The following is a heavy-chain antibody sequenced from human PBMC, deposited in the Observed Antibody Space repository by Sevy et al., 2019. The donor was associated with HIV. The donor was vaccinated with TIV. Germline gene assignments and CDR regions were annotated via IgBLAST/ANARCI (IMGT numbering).Heavy chain of an antibody. D-gene: IGHD2-2*01. Sequence: SETLSLTCTVSGGSISSYYWSWIRQPPGKGLEWIGYIYYSGSTNYNPSAKSRVTISVDTSKNQFSLKLSSVTAADTAVYYCARARSDCSSTSCYIQDQFYYYYMDVWGKGTTVTVSS. CDR3: ARARSDCSSTSCYIQDQFYYYYMDV. J-gene: IGHJ6*03. CDR2: IYYSGST. CDR1: GGSISSYY. V-gene: IGHV4-59*01.